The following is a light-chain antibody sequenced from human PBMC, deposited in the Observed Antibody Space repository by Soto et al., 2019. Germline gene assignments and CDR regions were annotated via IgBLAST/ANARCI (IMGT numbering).Light chain of an antibody. CDR3: QLASSCPFT. V-gene: IGKV1D-12*01. CDR2: AAS. Sequence: QMSHSPSSVAASVRDRVTITCLASQGISRWLAWYQQKPGKAPKLLIYAASSLQSGVPSRFSGSGSGTDFTLTITCLQPEDFAIYYCQLASSCPFTFGPGAKVDIK. CDR1: QGISRW. J-gene: IGKJ3*01.